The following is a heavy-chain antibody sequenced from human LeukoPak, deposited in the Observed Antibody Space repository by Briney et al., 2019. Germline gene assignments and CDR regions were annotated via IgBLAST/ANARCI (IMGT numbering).Heavy chain of an antibody. CDR3: ARGMKQWLVHYYYYYYVDV. D-gene: IGHD6-19*01. V-gene: IGHV4-34*01. Sequence: PSETLSLTCAVYGGSFSGYYWSWIRQPPGKGLEWIGEINHSGSTNYNPSLKSRVTISVDTSKNQFSLKLSSVTAADTAVYYCARGMKQWLVHYYYYYYVDVWGKGTTVTVSS. CDR2: INHSGST. J-gene: IGHJ6*03. CDR1: GGSFSGYY.